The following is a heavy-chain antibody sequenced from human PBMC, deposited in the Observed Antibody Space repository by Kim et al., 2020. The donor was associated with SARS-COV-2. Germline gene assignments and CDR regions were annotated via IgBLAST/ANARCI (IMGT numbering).Heavy chain of an antibody. CDR2: IYYSGST. V-gene: IGHV4-39*01. CDR3: ARLRGGFKQNWFDP. Sequence: SETLSLTCTVSGGSISSSSYYWGWIRQPPGKGLEWIGSIYYSGSTYYNPSLKSRVTISVDTSKNQFSLKLSSVTAADTAVYYCARLRGGFKQNWFDPWGQGTLVTVSS. D-gene: IGHD3-10*01. J-gene: IGHJ5*02. CDR1: GGSISSSSYY.